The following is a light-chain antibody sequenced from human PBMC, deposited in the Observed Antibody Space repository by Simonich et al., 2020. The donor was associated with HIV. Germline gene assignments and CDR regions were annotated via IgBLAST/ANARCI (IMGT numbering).Light chain of an antibody. CDR3: QQFYSTPQT. V-gene: IGKV1-39*01. CDR2: AAS. CDR1: QSISSY. Sequence: DIQMTQSPSSLSASVGDRVTITCRASQSISSYLNWYQQKPGKAPKLLIYAASSLQSGVPSRFSGSGSWTDFTLTISSLQPEDFATYYCQQFYSTPQTFGQGTKVEIK. J-gene: IGKJ1*01.